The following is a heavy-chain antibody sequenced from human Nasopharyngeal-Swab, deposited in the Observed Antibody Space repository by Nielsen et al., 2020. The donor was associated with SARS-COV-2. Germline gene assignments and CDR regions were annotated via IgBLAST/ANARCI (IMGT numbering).Heavy chain of an antibody. Sequence: SLKISFAASGFTFYDYAMPWVRQAPGKGLEWVSGISWNSGSIGYADSVKGRFTISRDNAKNSLYLQMNSLRAEDTALYYCASSINYDSSGYYDYWGQGTLVTVSS. CDR1: GFTFYDYA. CDR2: ISWNSGSI. J-gene: IGHJ4*02. V-gene: IGHV3-9*01. D-gene: IGHD3-22*01. CDR3: ASSINYDSSGYYDY.